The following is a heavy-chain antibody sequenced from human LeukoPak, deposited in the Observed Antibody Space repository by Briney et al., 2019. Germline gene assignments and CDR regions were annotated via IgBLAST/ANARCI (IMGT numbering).Heavy chain of an antibody. J-gene: IGHJ5*02. CDR3: ARDNSVEDTAWWFDP. Sequence: ASVKVSCKASGYTFTSYYMHWVRQAPGQGLEWMGIINPSGGSTSYAQKFQGRVTMTRDMATSTDYMELSSLRSEDTAVYYCARDNSVEDTAWWFDPWGQGTLVTVSS. CDR2: INPSGGST. V-gene: IGHV1-46*01. D-gene: IGHD4-23*01. CDR1: GYTFTSYY.